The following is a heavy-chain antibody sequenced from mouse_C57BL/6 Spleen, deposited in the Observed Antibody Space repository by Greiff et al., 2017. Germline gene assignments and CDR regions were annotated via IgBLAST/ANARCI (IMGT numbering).Heavy chain of an antibody. CDR3: AERFDY. V-gene: IGHV6-3*01. CDR2: IRLKSDNYAT. CDR1: GFTFSNYW. Sequence: EVKVEESGGGLVQPGGSMKLSCVASGFTFSNYWMNWVRQSPEQGLEWVGQIRLKSDNYATHYAETVKGRFTISRDDSTSSVYLQVNTLRAEATGIYYCAERFDYWGQGTTLTVSS. J-gene: IGHJ2*01.